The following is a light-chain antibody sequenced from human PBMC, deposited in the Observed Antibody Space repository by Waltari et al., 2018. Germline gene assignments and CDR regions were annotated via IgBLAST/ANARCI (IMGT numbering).Light chain of an antibody. Sequence: IVLTQSPGTLSLSPGDRGTLSCRASQSVSRFLAWYQQKPGQAPRLLINGASTRATGIPDRFSGSGSGTDFSLTISRLEPEDFAVYYCQKYDRLPATFGQGTKVEIK. J-gene: IGKJ1*01. CDR1: QSVSRF. V-gene: IGKV3-20*01. CDR2: GAS. CDR3: QKYDRLPAT.